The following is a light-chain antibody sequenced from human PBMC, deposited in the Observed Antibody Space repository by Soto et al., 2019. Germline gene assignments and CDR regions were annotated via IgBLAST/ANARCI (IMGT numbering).Light chain of an antibody. CDR1: QSVSSN. CDR2: GAS. V-gene: IGKV3-20*01. Sequence: EILLTQSPATLALSPVERXTIXCRASQSVSSNLAWYQQKPGQAPRLLIYGASTRATGIPDRFSGSGSGTDFTLTISRLEPDDFAVYYCQLYGSPSWTFGQGTKVDIK. CDR3: QLYGSPSWT. J-gene: IGKJ1*01.